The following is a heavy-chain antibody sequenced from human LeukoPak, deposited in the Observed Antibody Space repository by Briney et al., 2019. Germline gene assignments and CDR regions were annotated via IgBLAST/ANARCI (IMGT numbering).Heavy chain of an antibody. CDR2: IYYSGST. Sequence: PSETLSLTCTVSGGSVSSGSYYWSWIRQPPGKGLEWIGYIYYSGSTNYNPSLKSRVTISVDTSMNQFSLKLSSVTAADTAVYHCAREAMYSYGNNFDYWGQGTLVTVSS. V-gene: IGHV4-61*01. D-gene: IGHD5-18*01. CDR1: GGSVSSGSYY. J-gene: IGHJ4*02. CDR3: AREAMYSYGNNFDY.